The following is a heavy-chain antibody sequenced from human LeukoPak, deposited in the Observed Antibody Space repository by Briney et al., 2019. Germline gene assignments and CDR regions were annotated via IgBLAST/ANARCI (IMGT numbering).Heavy chain of an antibody. V-gene: IGHV5-51*01. D-gene: IGHD3-10*01. CDR1: GYSFANYW. Sequence: GESLKISCKGSGYSFANYWIAWVRQMPGKGLEWMGTIYPTDSNTRYSPSFQGQVTISADKSISTAYLQWSSLKVSDTAIYFCARPGSGRQSLDYWGQGTLVTVSS. CDR3: ARPGSGRQSLDY. J-gene: IGHJ4*02. CDR2: IYPTDSNT.